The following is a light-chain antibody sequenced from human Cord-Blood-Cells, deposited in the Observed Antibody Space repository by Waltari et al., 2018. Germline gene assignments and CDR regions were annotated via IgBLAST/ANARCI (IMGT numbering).Light chain of an antibody. CDR1: SPTIGSNT. CDR3: AAWDDSLNGWV. CDR2: SNN. Sequence: QSVLTQPPSPSGTPGQRVTISCSGSSPTIGSNTVHWYQQLPGTAPKLLIYSNNQRPSGVPDRFSGSKSGTSASLAISGLQSEDEADYYCAAWDDSLNGWVFGGGTKLTVL. V-gene: IGLV1-44*01. J-gene: IGLJ3*02.